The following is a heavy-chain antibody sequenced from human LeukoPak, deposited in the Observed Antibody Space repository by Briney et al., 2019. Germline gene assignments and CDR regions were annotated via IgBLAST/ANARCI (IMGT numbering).Heavy chain of an antibody. V-gene: IGHV3-33*06. J-gene: IGHJ3*02. CDR3: AKFAYSSSWGGAFDI. Sequence: GRSLRLSCAASGFTFSSYGMHWVRQAPGKGLEWVVVIWYDGSNKYYADSVKGRFTISRDNSKNTLYLQMNSLRAEDTAVYYCAKFAYSSSWGGAFDIWGQGTMVTVSS. CDR2: IWYDGSNK. CDR1: GFTFSSYG. D-gene: IGHD6-13*01.